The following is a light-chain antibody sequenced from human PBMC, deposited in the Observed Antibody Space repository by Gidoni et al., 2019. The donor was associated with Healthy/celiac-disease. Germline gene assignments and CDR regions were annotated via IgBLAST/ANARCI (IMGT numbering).Light chain of an antibody. V-gene: IGKV2-28*01. J-gene: IGKJ5*01. Sequence: DIVLTQSPLALPVTPGEPASISCRSSQSILHSNGYYYLDWYLQKPGQSPQLLIYLGSNRASGVPDRFSGSGSGTDFTLKISMVEAEDVGVYYCMQALQTPITFGQGTRLEIK. CDR2: LGS. CDR3: MQALQTPIT. CDR1: QSILHSNGYYY.